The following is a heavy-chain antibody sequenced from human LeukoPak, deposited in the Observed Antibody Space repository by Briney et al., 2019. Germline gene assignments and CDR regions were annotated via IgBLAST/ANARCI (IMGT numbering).Heavy chain of an antibody. V-gene: IGHV1-69*05. J-gene: IGHJ4*02. CDR1: GGTFSSYA. CDR2: IIPIFGAA. D-gene: IGHD3-3*01. Sequence: ASVKVSCKASGGTFSSYAISWVRQAPGQGLEWMGGIIPIFGAANYAQKFQGRVTITTDESTSTAYMELSRLRSEDTAVSYCAGTTRQNYDFWSGYYGAIDYWGQGTLVTVSS. CDR3: AGTTRQNYDFWSGYYGAIDY.